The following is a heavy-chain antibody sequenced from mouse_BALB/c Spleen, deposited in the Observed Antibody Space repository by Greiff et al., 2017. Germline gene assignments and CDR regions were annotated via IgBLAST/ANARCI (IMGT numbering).Heavy chain of an antibody. CDR1: GFTFSSYG. Sequence: EVQGVESGGGLVQPGGSLKLSCAASGFTFSSYGMSWVRQTPDKRLELVATINSNGGSTYYPDSVKGRFTISRDNAKNTLYLQMSSLKSEDTAMYYCARDGPYYYGSTRYFDYWGQGTTLTVSS. J-gene: IGHJ2*01. V-gene: IGHV5-6-3*01. D-gene: IGHD1-1*01. CDR3: ARDGPYYYGSTRYFDY. CDR2: INSNGGST.